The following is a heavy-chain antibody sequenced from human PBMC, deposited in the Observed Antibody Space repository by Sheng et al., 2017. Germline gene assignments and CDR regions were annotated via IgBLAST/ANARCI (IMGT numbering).Heavy chain of an antibody. CDR2: ISYDGSNK. V-gene: IGHV3-30*04. J-gene: IGHJ4*02. D-gene: IGHD1-1*01. Sequence: QVQLVESGGGVVQPGRSLRLSCAASGFTFSSYAMHWVRQAPGKGLEWVAVISYDGSNKYYADSVKGRFTISRDNSKNTLYLQMNSLRAEDTAVYYCARGGVQTSTPGPFDYWGQGTLVTVSS. CDR3: ARGGVQTSTPGPFDY. CDR1: GFTFSSYA.